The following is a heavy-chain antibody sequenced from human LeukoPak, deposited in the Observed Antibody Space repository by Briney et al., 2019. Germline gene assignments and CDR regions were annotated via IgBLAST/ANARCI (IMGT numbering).Heavy chain of an antibody. D-gene: IGHD3-3*01. Sequence: GGSLRLSCAASGFTFNNYWMTWVRQGPGKGLEWVANIKPGGNEKYYVDSVKGRFTISRDNVRNSLYLQMNSLRAEDTAIYYCATFRFLGTWGQGTMVTVSP. CDR2: IKPGGNEK. CDR3: ATFRFLGT. V-gene: IGHV3-7*03. CDR1: GFTFNNYW. J-gene: IGHJ3*01.